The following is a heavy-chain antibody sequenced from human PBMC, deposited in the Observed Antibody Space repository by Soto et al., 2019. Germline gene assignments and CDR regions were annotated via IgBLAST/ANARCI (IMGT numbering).Heavy chain of an antibody. Sequence: PGGSLRLSCAASGFTFSSYAMHWVRQAPGKGLEWVAVISYDGSNKYYADSVKGRFTISRDNSKNTLYLQMNGLRAEDTAVYYCARDWDSTTVTTVEYGYYYYGMDVWGQGTTVTVSS. J-gene: IGHJ6*02. V-gene: IGHV3-30-3*01. D-gene: IGHD4-4*01. CDR1: GFTFSSYA. CDR2: ISYDGSNK. CDR3: ARDWDSTTVTTVEYGYYYYGMDV.